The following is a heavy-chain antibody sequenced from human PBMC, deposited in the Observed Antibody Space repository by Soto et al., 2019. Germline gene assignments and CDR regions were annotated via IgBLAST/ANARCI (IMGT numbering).Heavy chain of an antibody. V-gene: IGHV3-23*01. CDR1: GFTFSSYA. D-gene: IGHD5-18*01. CDR2: ISGSGGST. J-gene: IGHJ6*02. Sequence: GGSLRLSCAASGFTFSSYAMSWVRQAPGKGLEWVSAISGSGGSTYYADSVKGRFTISRDNSKNTLYLQMNSLRAEDPAVYYCAKEQGGIQLLLEYYYYYGMDVWGQGTTVTVSS. CDR3: AKEQGGIQLLLEYYYYYGMDV.